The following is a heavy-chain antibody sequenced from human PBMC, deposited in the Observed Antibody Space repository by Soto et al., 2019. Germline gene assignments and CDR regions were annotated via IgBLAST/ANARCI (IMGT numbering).Heavy chain of an antibody. Sequence: ASVKVSCKASGYTFTSYAMHWVRQAPGQRLEWMGWINAGNGNTKYSHKFQGRVTITRDTSASTAYMELSSLRSEDTAVYYCARGLNGYLHYFDYWGQGTPVTVSS. CDR3: ARGLNGYLHYFDY. V-gene: IGHV1-3*01. CDR1: GYTFTSYA. D-gene: IGHD5-18*01. J-gene: IGHJ4*02. CDR2: INAGNGNT.